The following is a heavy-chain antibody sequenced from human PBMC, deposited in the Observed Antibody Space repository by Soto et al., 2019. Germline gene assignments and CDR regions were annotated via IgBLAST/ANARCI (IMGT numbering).Heavy chain of an antibody. CDR3: ARQLTAATYFDY. V-gene: IGHV4-39*01. CDR1: GVSISSSHYY. Sequence: QLQLQESGPGLVKPSETLSLSCIVSGVSISSSHYYWGWIRQPPGKGLEWIGNIYYSGGTYYNPSLKSRVTISVDTSKNQFSLKLTSVTAADTAVYFCARQLTAATYFDYWGQGALVTVSS. CDR2: IYYSGGT. D-gene: IGHD6-13*01. J-gene: IGHJ4*02.